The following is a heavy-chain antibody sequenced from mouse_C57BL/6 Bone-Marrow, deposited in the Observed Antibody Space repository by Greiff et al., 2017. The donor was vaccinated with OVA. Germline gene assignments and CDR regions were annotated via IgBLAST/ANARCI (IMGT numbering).Heavy chain of an antibody. CDR3: TRRLDAMDY. Sequence: DVKLVESGAGLVKPGGSLKLSCAASGFTLSSYAMSWVRQTPEKRLEWVAYISRGGDYIYYADTMKGRSTISRDKARNTLYLQMSSLKSEDTAMYYYTRRLDAMDYRGQGTSVTVSS. CDR2: ISRGGDYI. V-gene: IGHV5-9-1*02. CDR1: GFTLSSYA. J-gene: IGHJ4*01. D-gene: IGHD2-13*01.